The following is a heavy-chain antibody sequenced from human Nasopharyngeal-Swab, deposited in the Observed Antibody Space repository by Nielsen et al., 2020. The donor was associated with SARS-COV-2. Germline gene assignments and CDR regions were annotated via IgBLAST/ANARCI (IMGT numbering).Heavy chain of an antibody. CDR1: DYTFTSYG. D-gene: IGHD2-2*01. V-gene: IGHV1-18*01. Sequence: SVNVSCMASDYTFTSYGISWVRQAPGQGLEWMGWISAYNGNTNYAQNLQGRVTMTTDTSTSTAYMELRSLRSDDTAVYYCARVVPRGAFDIWGQGTMVTVSS. J-gene: IGHJ3*02. CDR2: ISAYNGNT. CDR3: ARVVPRGAFDI.